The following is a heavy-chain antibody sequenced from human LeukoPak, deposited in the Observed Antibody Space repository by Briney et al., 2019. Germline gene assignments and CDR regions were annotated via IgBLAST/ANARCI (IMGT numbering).Heavy chain of an antibody. V-gene: IGHV4-59*01. J-gene: IGHJ4*02. CDR3: AREKGYSSRQYYFDY. Sequence: PSETLSLTCTVSGGSISSYYWSWIRQPPGKGLEWIGYIYFSGSTNYNPSLKSRVTISVDTSKNQFSLKLSSVTAADTAVYYCAREKGYSSRQYYFDYWGQGTLVTVSS. CDR2: IYFSGST. CDR1: GGSISSYY. D-gene: IGHD6-13*01.